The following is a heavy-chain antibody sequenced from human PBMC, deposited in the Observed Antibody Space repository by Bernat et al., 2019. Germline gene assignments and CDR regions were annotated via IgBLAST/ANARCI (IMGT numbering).Heavy chain of an antibody. CDR3: ARDPSDYYYMDV. D-gene: IGHD3-3*01. V-gene: IGHV3-66*01. CDR1: GFTVSSNY. CDR2: IYSGGST. J-gene: IGHJ6*03. Sequence: EVQLVESGGGLVQPGGSLRLSCVASGFTVSSNYMSWVRQAPGKGLEWVSVIYSGGSTYYADSVEGRFTISRDNSKNTLYLQMNSRRAEDTAVYYCARDPSDYYYMDVWGKGTTVTVSS.